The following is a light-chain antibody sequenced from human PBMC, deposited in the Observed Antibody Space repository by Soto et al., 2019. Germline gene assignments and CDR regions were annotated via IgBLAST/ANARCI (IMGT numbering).Light chain of an antibody. V-gene: IGLV2-14*01. Sequence: QSALPQPASVSGSPGQSITISCTGTSSDVGGYNYVSWYKQHPGKAPKLMIYDVSNRPSVVSNRFSGSKSGNTASLTISGLLAEDEADYYCSSYTISSTLVVFGGGTQLTVL. CDR1: SSDVGGYNY. CDR3: SSYTISSTLVV. J-gene: IGLJ2*01. CDR2: DVS.